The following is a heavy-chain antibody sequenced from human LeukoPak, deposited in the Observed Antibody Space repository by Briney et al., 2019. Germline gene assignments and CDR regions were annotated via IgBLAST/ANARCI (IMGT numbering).Heavy chain of an antibody. CDR2: ISAYNGNT. V-gene: IGHV1-18*01. Sequence: ASVKVSCKASGYTFTSYGISWVRQAPGQGLEWMGWISAYNGNTNYAQKLQGRVTMTTDTSTSTAYMELRSLRSDDTAVYYCARDSSGWTRGYFDYWGQGTLVTVSS. D-gene: IGHD6-19*01. CDR1: GYTFTSYG. CDR3: ARDSSGWTRGYFDY. J-gene: IGHJ4*02.